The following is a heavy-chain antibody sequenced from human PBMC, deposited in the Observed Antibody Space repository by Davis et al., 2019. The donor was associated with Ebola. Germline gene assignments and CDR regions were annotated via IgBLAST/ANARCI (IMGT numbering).Heavy chain of an antibody. CDR2: INPNSGNT. V-gene: IGHV1-8*01. D-gene: IGHD3-10*01. CDR3: ARGVTMVRDLNWFDP. CDR1: GYTFTSYD. J-gene: IGHJ5*02. Sequence: ASVKVSCKASGYTFTSYDINWVRQATGQGLEWMGWINPNSGNTGYAQKFQGRVTMTRNTSISTAYMELSSLRSEDTAVYYCARGVTMVRDLNWFDPWGQETLVTVSS.